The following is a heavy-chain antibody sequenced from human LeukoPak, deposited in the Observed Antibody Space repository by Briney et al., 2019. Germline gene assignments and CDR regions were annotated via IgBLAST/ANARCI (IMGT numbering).Heavy chain of an antibody. Sequence: GGSLRLSCAASGFIFSSYGMSWVRQAPGKGLEWVSAISGSGGSTYYADSVKGRFTISRDNAKNSLYLQVNSLRAEDTAIYYCARDLGSYSSGWYMGFDYWGQGTLVTVSS. D-gene: IGHD6-19*01. CDR3: ARDLGSYSSGWYMGFDY. V-gene: IGHV3-23*01. J-gene: IGHJ4*02. CDR2: ISGSGGST. CDR1: GFIFSSYG.